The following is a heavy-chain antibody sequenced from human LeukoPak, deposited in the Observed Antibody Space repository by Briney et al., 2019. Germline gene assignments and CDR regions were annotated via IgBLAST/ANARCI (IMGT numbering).Heavy chain of an antibody. CDR3: ARGRIAAAVNGDYFDY. D-gene: IGHD6-13*01. Sequence: GGSLRLSCAASGFTVSSNYMSWVRQAPGKGLEWVSVIYSGGSTYYADSVKGRFTISRDNSKNTLYLQMNSLRAEDTAVYYCARGRIAAAVNGDYFDYWGQGTLVTVSS. CDR2: IYSGGST. CDR1: GFTVSSNY. V-gene: IGHV3-53*01. J-gene: IGHJ4*02.